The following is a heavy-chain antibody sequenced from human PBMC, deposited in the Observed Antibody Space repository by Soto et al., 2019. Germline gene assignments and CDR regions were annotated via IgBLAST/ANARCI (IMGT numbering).Heavy chain of an antibody. CDR2: ISSNSANT. CDR1: GFTFDSPYSHA. Sequence: GGSLRLSCAASGFTFDSPYSHAMSWVRQSPGKGPEWVSTISSNSANTHYAESVPGRFTISKNASRNTVHMHMTSLRADDTATYFCVSWVSAHFDYWGHGTPVTVSS. J-gene: IGHJ4*01. CDR3: VSWVSAHFDY. V-gene: IGHV3-23*01. D-gene: IGHD2-8*01.